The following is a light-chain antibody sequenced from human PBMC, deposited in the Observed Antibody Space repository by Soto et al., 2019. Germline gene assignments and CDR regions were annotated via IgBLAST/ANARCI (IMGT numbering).Light chain of an antibody. CDR1: SSNIGAGYD. CDR2: DTF. CDR3: QAYDNSLGVSVL. Sequence: QSVLTQPPSVSGAPGQTVTISCSGSSSNIGAGYDVHWYQQLPGKVPKLVIYDTFNRPSGVPDRFSGSKSGTSASLAITGLQAEDEADYYCQAYDNSLGVSVLFGGGTKVTFL. V-gene: IGLV1-40*01. J-gene: IGLJ3*02.